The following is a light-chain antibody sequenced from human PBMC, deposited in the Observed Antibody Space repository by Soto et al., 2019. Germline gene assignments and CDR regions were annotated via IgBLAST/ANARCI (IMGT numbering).Light chain of an antibody. CDR2: GSS. CDR1: QSVRSNY. V-gene: IGKV3-20*01. J-gene: IGKJ5*01. Sequence: EIMVTQSPGTLSLSPGERATLSCRASQSVRSNYLAWYQQKPGQAPRLLIYGSSSRATGIPDRFSGSGSGTDFTLTISRLEPEDFAVYYCQQYGGSPITFGQGTRLEI. CDR3: QQYGGSPIT.